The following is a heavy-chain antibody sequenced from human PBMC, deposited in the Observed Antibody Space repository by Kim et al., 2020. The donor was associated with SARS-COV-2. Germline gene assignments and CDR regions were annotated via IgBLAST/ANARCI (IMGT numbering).Heavy chain of an antibody. Sequence: YNPSLKSRVTISVDTSKNQFSLKLSSVTAADTAVYYCAFLGGYSYGYSHYWGQGTLVTVSS. V-gene: IGHV4-39*01. J-gene: IGHJ4*02. CDR3: AFLGGYSYGYSHY. D-gene: IGHD5-18*01.